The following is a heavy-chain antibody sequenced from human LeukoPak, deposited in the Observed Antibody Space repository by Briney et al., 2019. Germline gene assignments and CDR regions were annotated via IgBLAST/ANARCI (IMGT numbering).Heavy chain of an antibody. CDR2: INPSGGST. CDR3: ARWGASGLALIYYYGMDV. CDR1: AYTFSMYY. J-gene: IGHJ6*02. Sequence: GASATVSFESSAYTFSMYYMHWVRQAPGQGLEWMGIINPSGGSTSYAQKFQGRVTMTRDTSTRIVYMELSSLRSEDTAVYYCARWGASGLALIYYYGMDVWGQGTTVTVSS. V-gene: IGHV1-46*01. D-gene: IGHD3/OR15-3a*01.